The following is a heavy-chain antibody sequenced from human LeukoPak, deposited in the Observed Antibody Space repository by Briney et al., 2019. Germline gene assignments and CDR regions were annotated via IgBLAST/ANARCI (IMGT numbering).Heavy chain of an antibody. CDR3: AREPYYDFWSGYPNWFDP. Sequence: PSETLSLTCTVSGGSISSYYWSWIRQPPGKGLEWIGYIYYSGSTNYNPSLKSRVTISVDTSKNQFSLKLSSVTAADTAVYYCAREPYYDFWSGYPNWFDPWGQGTLVTVSS. V-gene: IGHV4-59*12. CDR2: IYYSGST. J-gene: IGHJ5*02. CDR1: GGSISSYY. D-gene: IGHD3-3*01.